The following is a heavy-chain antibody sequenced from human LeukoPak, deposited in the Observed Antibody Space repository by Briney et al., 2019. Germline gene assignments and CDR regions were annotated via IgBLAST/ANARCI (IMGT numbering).Heavy chain of an antibody. D-gene: IGHD1-1*01. Sequence: GGSLRLSCAASGFTFSSYAMPWVRQAPGKGLEWVAVISYDGSNKYYADSVKGRFTISRDNSKNTLYLQMNSLRAEDTAVYYCARETRRYNWNDIPLDYWGQGTLVTVSS. J-gene: IGHJ4*02. CDR1: GFTFSSYA. V-gene: IGHV3-30-3*01. CDR3: ARETRRYNWNDIPLDY. CDR2: ISYDGSNK.